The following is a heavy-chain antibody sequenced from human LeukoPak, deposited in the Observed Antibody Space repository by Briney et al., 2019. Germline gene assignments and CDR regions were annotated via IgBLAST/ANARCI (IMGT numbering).Heavy chain of an antibody. D-gene: IGHD6-19*01. V-gene: IGHV3-48*04. J-gene: IGHJ4*02. CDR1: GFDFSTYS. CDR2: ISSSSSNI. Sequence: GGSLRLSCAASGFDFSTYSIDWVRQAPGKGLEWVSYISSSSSNIYHADSVKGRFTISRDNAKNSLHLQMNSLRAENTAVYYCARVGRSGWTVDYWGQGTLVTVSS. CDR3: ARVGRSGWTVDY.